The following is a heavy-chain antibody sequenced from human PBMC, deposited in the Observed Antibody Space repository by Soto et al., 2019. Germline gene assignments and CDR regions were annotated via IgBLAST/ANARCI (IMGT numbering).Heavy chain of an antibody. CDR3: ARSVGHTTDYGDYLIDY. J-gene: IGHJ4*02. D-gene: IGHD4-17*01. V-gene: IGHV4-30-4*01. CDR2: IYYSGST. Sequence: PSETLSLTCTVSGGSISSGDYYWSWIRQPPGKGLEWIGYIYYSGSTYYNPSLKSRVTISVDTSKNQFSLKLSSVTAADTAVYYCARSVGHTTDYGDYLIDYWGQGTLVTVSS. CDR1: GGSISSGDYY.